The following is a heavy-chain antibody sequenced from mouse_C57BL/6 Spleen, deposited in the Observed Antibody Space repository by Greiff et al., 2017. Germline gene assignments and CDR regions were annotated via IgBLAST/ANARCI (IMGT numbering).Heavy chain of an antibody. D-gene: IGHD1-1*01. CDR3: ARFTTVVATGNFDY. J-gene: IGHJ2*01. CDR1: GYTFTDYY. CDR2: INPNNGGT. Sequence: EVKLQQSGPELVKPGASVKISCKASGYTFTDYYMNWVKQSHGKSLEWIGDINPNNGGTSYNQKFKGKATLTVDKSSSTAYMELRSLTSEDSAVYYCARFTTVVATGNFDYWGQGTTLTVSS. V-gene: IGHV1-26*01.